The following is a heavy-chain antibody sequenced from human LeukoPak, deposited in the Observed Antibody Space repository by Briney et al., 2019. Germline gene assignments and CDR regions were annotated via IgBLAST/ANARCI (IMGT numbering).Heavy chain of an antibody. CDR1: GGSISSGGYY. V-gene: IGHV4-31*03. D-gene: IGHD3-16*02. J-gene: IGHJ4*02. Sequence: SQTLSLTCTVSGGSISSGGYYWSWIRQHPGKGLEWIGYIYYSGSTYYNPSLKSRVTILVDTSKNQFSLKLSSATAADTAVYYCARVIDYVWGSYRRPHPSYYFDYWGQGTLVTVSS. CDR2: IYYSGST. CDR3: ARVIDYVWGSYRRPHPSYYFDY.